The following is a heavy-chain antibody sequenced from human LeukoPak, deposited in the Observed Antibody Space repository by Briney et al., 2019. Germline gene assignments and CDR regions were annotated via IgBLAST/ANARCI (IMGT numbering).Heavy chain of an antibody. J-gene: IGHJ3*02. V-gene: IGHV1-18*01. CDR2: ISAYNGNT. CDR3: ARDTSPDDAFDI. CDR1: GYTFTSYG. Sequence: EASVKVFCKASGYTFTSYGISWVRQAPGQGLEWMGWISAYNGNTNYAQKLQGRVTMTTDTSTSTAYMELRSLRSDDTAVYYCARDTSPDDAFDIWGQGTMLTVPS.